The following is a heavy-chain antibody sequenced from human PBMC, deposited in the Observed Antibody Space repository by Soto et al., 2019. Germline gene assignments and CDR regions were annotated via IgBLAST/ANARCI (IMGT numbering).Heavy chain of an antibody. Sequence: QVQLVESGGGVVQPGRSLRLSCAASGFTFSSYGMHWVRQAPGKGLEWVAVISYDGSNKYYADSVKGRFTISRDNSKNTLDLQMNSLRAEDTAVYYCAKDESYYYYGMDVWGQGTTVTVSS. J-gene: IGHJ6*01. CDR1: GFTFSSYG. CDR3: AKDESYYYYGMDV. CDR2: ISYDGSNK. V-gene: IGHV3-30*18.